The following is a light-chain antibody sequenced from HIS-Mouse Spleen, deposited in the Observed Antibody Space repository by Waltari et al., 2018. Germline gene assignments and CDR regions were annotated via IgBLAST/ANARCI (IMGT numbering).Light chain of an antibody. CDR1: ALPEKY. CDR3: YSTDSSGNHRV. V-gene: IGLV3-10*01. CDR2: EDS. Sequence: SYELTQPPSVSVSPGQTARITCSGDALPEKYVYWSQQKSGQAPSLVIYEDSKRPSGIPERFSGSSSGTMATLTISGAQVEDEADYYCYSTDSSGNHRVFGGGTKLTVL. J-gene: IGLJ2*01.